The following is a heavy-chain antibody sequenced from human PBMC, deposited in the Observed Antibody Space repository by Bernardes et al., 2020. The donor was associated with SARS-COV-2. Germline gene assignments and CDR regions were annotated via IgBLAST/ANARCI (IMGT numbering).Heavy chain of an antibody. V-gene: IGHV3-23*01. CDR2: ISGSGGST. CDR1: GFTFSDYA. Sequence: GSLRLSCAASGFTFSDYAMSWVRQAPGKGLEWVAVISGSGGSTDYADSVKGRFTISRDNSKNTLYVQMNSLRAEDTAVYHCAKAGIAVAATRGSLGWFDPWGQGTLVTVSS. CDR3: AKAGIAVAATRGSLGWFDP. D-gene: IGHD6-19*01. J-gene: IGHJ5*02.